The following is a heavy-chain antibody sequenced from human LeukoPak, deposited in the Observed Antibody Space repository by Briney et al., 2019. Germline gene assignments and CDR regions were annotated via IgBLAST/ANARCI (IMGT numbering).Heavy chain of an antibody. D-gene: IGHD3-9*01. CDR2: ISAYNGNT. J-gene: IGHJ5*02. CDR3: ARRTTYYDILTGYYTDWFDP. Sequence: GASVKVSCKASGYTFTSYGISWVRQAPGQGLEWMGWISAYNGNTNYAQKLQGRVTMTTDTSTSTAYMELRSLRSDDTAAYYCARRTTYYDILTGYYTDWFDPWGQGTLVTVSS. V-gene: IGHV1-18*01. CDR1: GYTFTSYG.